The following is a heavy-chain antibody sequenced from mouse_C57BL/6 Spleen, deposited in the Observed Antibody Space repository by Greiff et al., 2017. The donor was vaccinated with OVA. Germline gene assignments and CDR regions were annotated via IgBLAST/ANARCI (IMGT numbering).Heavy chain of an antibody. Sequence: EVKLVESGGGLVKPGGSLKLSCAASGFTFSSYAMSWVRQTPEKRLEWVATISDGGSYTYYPDNVKGRFTISRDNAKNNLYLQMSHLKSEDTAMYYCAREGYYYGSSGNYFDYWGQGTTLTVSS. CDR1: GFTFSSYA. D-gene: IGHD1-1*01. J-gene: IGHJ2*01. V-gene: IGHV5-4*01. CDR2: ISDGGSYT. CDR3: AREGYYYGSSGNYFDY.